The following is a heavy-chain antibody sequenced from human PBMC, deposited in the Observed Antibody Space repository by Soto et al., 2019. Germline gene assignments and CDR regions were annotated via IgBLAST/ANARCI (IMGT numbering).Heavy chain of an antibody. CDR2: IYYSGST. J-gene: IGHJ5*02. D-gene: IGHD3-22*01. Sequence: SETLSLTCTVSGGCISRGGYYWSGIRQHPGKGLEWIGYIYYSGSTYYNPSLKSRVTISVDTSKNQFSLKLSPVTAADTAGDYFARASVLYDSSVYNRHDPWGQRTLVTVYS. V-gene: IGHV4-31*03. CDR3: ARASVLYDSSVYNRHDP. CDR1: GGCISRGGYY.